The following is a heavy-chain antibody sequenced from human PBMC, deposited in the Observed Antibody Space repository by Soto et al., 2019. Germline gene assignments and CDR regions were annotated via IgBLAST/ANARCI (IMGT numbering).Heavy chain of an antibody. D-gene: IGHD2-2*01. J-gene: IGHJ6*02. CDR1: GYSFTSYW. Sequence: GESLKISCKGSGYSFTSYWIGWVRQMPGKGLEWMGIIYPGDSDTRYSPSFQGQVTISADKSISTAYLQWSSLKASDTAMYYCARLAVPYYYYYGMDVWGQGATVTVSS. V-gene: IGHV5-51*01. CDR2: IYPGDSDT. CDR3: ARLAVPYYYYYGMDV.